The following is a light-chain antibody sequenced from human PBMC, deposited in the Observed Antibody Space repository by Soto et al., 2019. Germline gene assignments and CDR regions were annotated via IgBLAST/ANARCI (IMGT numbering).Light chain of an antibody. J-gene: IGKJ1*01. V-gene: IGKV3-20*01. CDR3: HQHGGSPET. CDR1: RSVNSN. Sequence: EFVLTQSPGTLSLSPGERATLSCRASRSVNSNLAWYQHKPGQAPRLLIYGASTRATGIPDRFSGSGSGTEFILTISELEPEDSGIYHCHQHGGSPETFGQGTKVDI. CDR2: GAS.